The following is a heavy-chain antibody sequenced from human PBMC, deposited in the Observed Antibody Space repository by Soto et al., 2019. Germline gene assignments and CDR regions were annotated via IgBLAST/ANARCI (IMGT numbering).Heavy chain of an antibody. V-gene: IGHV1-18*01. CDR1: GYTFTSYG. Sequence: VPSGKFSCKASGYTFTSYGISWVRQGPGQGLEWMGWISAYNGNTNYAQKLQGRVTMTTDTSTSTAYMELRSLRSDDTAVYYCARDTDHFDLLGCCGFDYWGRGTLVTVS. D-gene: IGHD2-21*01. CDR3: ARDTDHFDLLGCCGFDY. J-gene: IGHJ4*02. CDR2: ISAYNGNT.